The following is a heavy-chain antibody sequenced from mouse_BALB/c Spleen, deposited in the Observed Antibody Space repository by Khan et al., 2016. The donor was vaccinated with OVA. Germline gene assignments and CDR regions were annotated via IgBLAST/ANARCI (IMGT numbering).Heavy chain of an antibody. D-gene: IGHD2-14*01. Sequence: QMQLEESGAELARPGASVKMSCKASGYTFTSYTIHWIKQRPGQGLEWIGYINPSNGYTNYNQKFKDKATLTADKSSTPAYMQLSSLTSDASAVYNSVRYGAYYMNDGWFAYWGQGTLVTVSA. CDR2: INPSNGYT. J-gene: IGHJ3*01. V-gene: IGHV1-4*01. CDR3: VRYGAYYMNDGWFAY. CDR1: GYTFTSYT.